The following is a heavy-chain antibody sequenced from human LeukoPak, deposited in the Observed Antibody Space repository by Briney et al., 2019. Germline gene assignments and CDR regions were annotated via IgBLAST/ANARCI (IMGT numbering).Heavy chain of an antibody. D-gene: IGHD2-2*02. CDR3: ALYLLDAFDI. CDR2: ISSSGSTI. CDR1: GFTFSSYA. V-gene: IGHV3-11*01. J-gene: IGHJ3*02. Sequence: PGGSLRLSCAASGFTFSSYAMSWIRQAPGKGLEWVSYISSSGSTIYYADSVKGRFTISRDNAKNSLYLQMNSLRAEDTAVYYCALYLLDAFDIWGQGTMVTVSS.